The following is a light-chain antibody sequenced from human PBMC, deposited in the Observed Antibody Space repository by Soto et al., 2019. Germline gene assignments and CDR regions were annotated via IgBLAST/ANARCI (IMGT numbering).Light chain of an antibody. CDR1: SSNIGSAY. CDR2: RNN. Sequence: QAVVTQPPSASGTPGQTVTIPCSGSSSNIGSAYIYWYQHLPGTAPKLLIYRNNQRPSGVPDRFSASKSGTSASLAISGLRSEDDADYYCAAWDDSLVVFGGGTKLTVL. CDR3: AAWDDSLVV. V-gene: IGLV1-47*01. J-gene: IGLJ2*01.